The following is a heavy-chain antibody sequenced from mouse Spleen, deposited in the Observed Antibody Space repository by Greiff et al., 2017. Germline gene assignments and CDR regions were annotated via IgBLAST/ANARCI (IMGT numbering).Heavy chain of an antibody. CDR2: IHPNSGNT. V-gene: IGHV1S130*01. CDR3: ARRGQYFDV. J-gene: IGHJ1*01. Sequence: QVQLQQPGSVLVRPGASVKLSCKASGYTFTSSWMHWAKQRPGQGLEWIGEIHPNSGNTNYNENFTGKATFTADASSTTAYMQLSSLTSEDSAVYYCARRGQYFDVWGAGTTVTVSS. CDR1: GYTFTSSW.